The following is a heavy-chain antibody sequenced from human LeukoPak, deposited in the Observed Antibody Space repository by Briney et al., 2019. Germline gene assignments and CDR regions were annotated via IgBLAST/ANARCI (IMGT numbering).Heavy chain of an antibody. CDR2: IRYDGSNK. Sequence: GGSLRLSCAASGFTFSIYGMRSVRQAPGKGLEWVAFIRYDGSNKYYADSVKGRFTISRDNSKSTLYLQMNSLRAEDTAVYYCAKDFSSSWHAGIDYWGQGTLVTVSS. CDR1: GFTFSIYG. V-gene: IGHV3-30*02. CDR3: AKDFSSSWHAGIDY. D-gene: IGHD6-13*01. J-gene: IGHJ4*02.